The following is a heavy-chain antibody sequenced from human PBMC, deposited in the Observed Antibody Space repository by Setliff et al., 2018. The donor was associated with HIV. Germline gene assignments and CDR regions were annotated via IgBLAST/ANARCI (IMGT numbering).Heavy chain of an antibody. D-gene: IGHD3-10*01. CDR1: GYTFTTYS. CDR3: ARGALLAVFDFDH. V-gene: IGHV1-3*01. CDR2: INVGNGDT. J-gene: IGHJ4*02. Sequence: ASVKVSCKASGYTFTTYSLHWARQAPGQSLEWMGWINVGNGDTKYSQDLQGRITITRDTSANTAYMELSRLRSDDTAVYFCARGALLAVFDFDHWGQGTQVTVSS.